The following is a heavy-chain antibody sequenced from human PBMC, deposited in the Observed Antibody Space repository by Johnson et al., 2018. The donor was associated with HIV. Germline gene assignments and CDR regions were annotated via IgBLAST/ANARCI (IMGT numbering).Heavy chain of an antibody. CDR1: GFTFSNAW. Sequence: VQLVESGGGLVKPGGSLRLSCAASGFTFSNAWMSWVRQAPGKGLEWVGRIKRKTDGGTTDYAAAGKGSFTISRDDSKNTLYLQMNSLRAEDTAVYYCASTSPPGLLAFQDAFDIWGQGTMVTVSS. D-gene: IGHD2-15*01. CDR3: ASTSPPGLLAFQDAFDI. V-gene: IGHV3-15*01. J-gene: IGHJ3*02. CDR2: IKRKTDGGTT.